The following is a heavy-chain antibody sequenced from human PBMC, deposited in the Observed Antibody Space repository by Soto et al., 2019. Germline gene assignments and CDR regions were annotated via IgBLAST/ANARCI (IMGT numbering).Heavy chain of an antibody. D-gene: IGHD4-17*01. CDR2: ISYDGSNK. CDR1: GFTFSSYA. Sequence: GGSLRLSCAASGFTFSSYAMHWVRQAPGKGLEWVAVISYDGSNKYYADSVKGRFTISRDNSKNTLYLQMNSLRAEDTAVYYCARVLDYGDYYHYYYGMDVWGQGTTVTVSS. CDR3: ARVLDYGDYYHYYYGMDV. J-gene: IGHJ6*02. V-gene: IGHV3-30-3*01.